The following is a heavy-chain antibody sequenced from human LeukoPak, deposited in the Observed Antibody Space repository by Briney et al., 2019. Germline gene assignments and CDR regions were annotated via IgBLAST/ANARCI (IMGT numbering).Heavy chain of an antibody. V-gene: IGHV4-39*07. Sequence: SETLSLTCTVSGGSISSSSYYWGWIRQPPGKGLEWIGSIYYSGSTYYNPSLKSPVTISVDTSKNQFSLKLSSVTAADTAVYYCARDAYYDILTGSARWFDPWGQGTLVTVSS. J-gene: IGHJ5*02. CDR3: ARDAYYDILTGSARWFDP. D-gene: IGHD3-9*01. CDR2: IYYSGST. CDR1: GGSISSSSYY.